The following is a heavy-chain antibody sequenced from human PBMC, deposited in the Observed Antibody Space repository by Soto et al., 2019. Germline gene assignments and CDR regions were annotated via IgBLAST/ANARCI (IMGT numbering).Heavy chain of an antibody. CDR1: GGTFSSYA. CDR2: IIPIFGTA. D-gene: IGHD2-15*01. Sequence: SVKVSCKASGGTFSSYAISWVRQAPGQGLEWMGGIIPIFGTANYAQKFQGRVTITADESTSTAYMELSSLRSEDTAVYYCARDRYCSGGSCYSPVGRGVGMDVWGRGTTVTVSS. CDR3: ARDRYCSGGSCYSPVGRGVGMDV. V-gene: IGHV1-69*13. J-gene: IGHJ6*02.